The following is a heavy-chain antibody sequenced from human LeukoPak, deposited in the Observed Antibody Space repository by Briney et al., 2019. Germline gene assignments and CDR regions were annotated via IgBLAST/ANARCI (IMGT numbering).Heavy chain of an antibody. Sequence: GASVKVSCRASGYTFTSYGINWVRQAPGQGLEWLGWISADNGYTNFAQKVQDRVTMTTDTSTSTAYMELKSLRSDDTAVYYCARGSSRYFGAFDYWGQGTLVTVSS. D-gene: IGHD3-10*01. V-gene: IGHV1-18*04. CDR2: ISADNGYT. CDR3: ARGSSRYFGAFDY. CDR1: GYTFTSYG. J-gene: IGHJ4*02.